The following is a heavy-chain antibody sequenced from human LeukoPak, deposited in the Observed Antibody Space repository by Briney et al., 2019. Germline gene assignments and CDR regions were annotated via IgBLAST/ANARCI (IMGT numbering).Heavy chain of an antibody. V-gene: IGHV3-23*01. CDR3: ATSSRLYHYYYYMDV. D-gene: IGHD6-25*01. CDR2: ISVSGGST. CDR1: GFTFSLYA. J-gene: IGHJ6*03. Sequence: PGGSLRLSCAASGFTFSLYAMTWVRQAPGKGLEWVSVISVSGGSTYYADSVKGRFTISRDNSKNTLYLQMDSLGADDTAVYYCATSSRLYHYYYYMDVWGKGTTVTVSS.